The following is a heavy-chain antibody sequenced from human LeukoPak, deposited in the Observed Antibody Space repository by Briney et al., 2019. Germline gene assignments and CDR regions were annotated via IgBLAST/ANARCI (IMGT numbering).Heavy chain of an antibody. Sequence: QPSETLSLTCTVSGGSISSGGYSWSWIRQHPGKGLEWIGYIYYSGSTYYNPSLKSRVTISVDTSKNQFSLKLSSVTAADTAVYYCASFQYYYGSGSYYQKTPSYYFDYWGQGTLVTVSS. J-gene: IGHJ4*02. D-gene: IGHD3-10*01. CDR1: GGSISSGGYS. CDR3: ASFQYYYGSGSYYQKTPSYYFDY. V-gene: IGHV4-31*03. CDR2: IYYSGST.